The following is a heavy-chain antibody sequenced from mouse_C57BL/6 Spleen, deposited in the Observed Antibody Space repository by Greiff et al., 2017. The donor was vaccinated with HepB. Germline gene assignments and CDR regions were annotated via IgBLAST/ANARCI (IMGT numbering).Heavy chain of an antibody. CDR1: GYTFTSYW. CDR2: IDPSDSYT. J-gene: IGHJ2*01. Sequence: VQLQQPGAELVMPGASVKLSCKASGYTFTSYWMHWVKQRPGQGLEWIGEIDPSDSYTNYNQKFKGKSTLTEDKSSSTAYMQLISLTSEDSAVYYCARRGTSSYYFDYWGQGTTLTVSS. CDR3: ARRGTSSYYFDY. D-gene: IGHD3-3*01. V-gene: IGHV1-69*01.